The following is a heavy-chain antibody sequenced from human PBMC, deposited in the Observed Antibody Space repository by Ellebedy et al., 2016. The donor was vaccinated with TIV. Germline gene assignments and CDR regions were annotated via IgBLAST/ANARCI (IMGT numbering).Heavy chain of an antibody. CDR3: AKEAYDILTGSQMYGMDV. CDR1: GFTFRSYG. D-gene: IGHD3-9*01. V-gene: IGHV3-30*18. J-gene: IGHJ6*02. CDR2: ITYDGSNK. Sequence: GESLKISCAASGFTFRSYGMHWVRQAPGKGLEWVAFITYDGSNKYNADSVKGRFTISRDNSMHTLYLQMNSLRAEDTAVYYCAKEAYDILTGSQMYGMDVWGQGTTVTVSS.